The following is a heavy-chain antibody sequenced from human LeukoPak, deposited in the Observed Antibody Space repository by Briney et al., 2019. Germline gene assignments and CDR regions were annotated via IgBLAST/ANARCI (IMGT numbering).Heavy chain of an antibody. Sequence: ASVKLSCKVSGYTLTELSMNWVRQAPGKGLEWMGGFDPEDGETIYAQKFQGRVTMTEDTSTDTAYMELSSLRSEDTAVYYCATDHGYSSSWYFWWGQGTLVTVSS. CDR1: GYTLTELS. D-gene: IGHD6-13*01. V-gene: IGHV1-24*01. CDR3: ATDHGYSSSWYFW. CDR2: FDPEDGET. J-gene: IGHJ4*02.